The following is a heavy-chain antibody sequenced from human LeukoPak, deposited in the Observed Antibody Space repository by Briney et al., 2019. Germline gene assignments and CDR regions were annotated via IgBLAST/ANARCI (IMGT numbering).Heavy chain of an antibody. D-gene: IGHD3-22*01. CDR3: ARERVGYDTSGRGPRFDS. CDR2: IYSSGST. Sequence: PSETLSLTCIVSGTSVNNYYWSWIRQPAGKGLEWIGRIYSSGSTNYNLSLTSRVSISVDKSKNQVSLKLESVTAADTAVYCCARERVGYDTSGRGPRFDSWGQGTLVTVSS. J-gene: IGHJ4*02. CDR1: GTSVNNYY. V-gene: IGHV4-4*07.